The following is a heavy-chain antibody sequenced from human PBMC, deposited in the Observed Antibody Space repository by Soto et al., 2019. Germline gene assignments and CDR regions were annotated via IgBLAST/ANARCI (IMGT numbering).Heavy chain of an antibody. CDR2: IHSDGSST. CDR3: ARGDRGAFDL. V-gene: IGHV3-74*01. CDR1: GFTFSYYW. J-gene: IGHJ3*01. Sequence: EVQLVESGGGLVRPGGSLRLSCAASGFTFSYYWMHWVRQAPGKGLVWVSRIHSDGSSTTYADLVKGRFIISRDNDRNTVDLQMNGVRVEDTAVYYCARGDRGAFDLWGQGTVVTVSS. D-gene: IGHD1-26*01.